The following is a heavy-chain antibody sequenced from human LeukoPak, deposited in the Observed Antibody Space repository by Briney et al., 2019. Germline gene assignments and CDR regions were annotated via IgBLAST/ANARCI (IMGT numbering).Heavy chain of an antibody. V-gene: IGHV3-30*18. CDR2: ISYDGSNT. D-gene: IGHD3-10*01. Sequence: GKSLRLSCAASGFPFSTYPMHWVRQAPGKGLEWVAIISYDGSNTYYADSVKGRFTISRDNSKNTLYLQMNSLRAEDTAVYYCANENYYGSGSYADHWGQGTLVTVSS. CDR3: ANENYYGSGSYADH. CDR1: GFPFSTYP. J-gene: IGHJ4*02.